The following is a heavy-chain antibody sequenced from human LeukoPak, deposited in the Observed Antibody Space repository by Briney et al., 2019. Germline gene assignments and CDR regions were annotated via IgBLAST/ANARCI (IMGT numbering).Heavy chain of an antibody. J-gene: IGHJ3*02. CDR3: ARLDTRAANASDI. CDR1: GGTISSSSHY. CDR2: INYSGNT. Sequence: SDTLSLTCTVSGGTISSSSHYWVWICLPPGMGLEWIGSINYSGNTYYKSSLKSRPTISIDTSKSQFSLNLSSVTAADTAVYYCARLDTRAANASDIWGQGTKVTVSS. D-gene: IGHD2-2*01. V-gene: IGHV4-39*01.